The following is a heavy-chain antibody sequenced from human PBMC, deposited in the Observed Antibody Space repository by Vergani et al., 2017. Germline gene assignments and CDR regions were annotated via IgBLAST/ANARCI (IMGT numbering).Heavy chain of an antibody. CDR1: GFSLSTSGMR. Sequence: QVTLKESGPALVKPTQTLTLPCTFSGFSLSTSGMRVSWIRQPPGKALEWLARIDWDDDKFYSTSLKTRLTISKDTSKIQVVLTMTNMDPVDTATYYCARIPDYNYGMDVWGQGTTVTVSS. V-gene: IGHV2-70*04. J-gene: IGHJ6*02. CDR3: ARIPDYNYGMDV. CDR2: IDWDDDK.